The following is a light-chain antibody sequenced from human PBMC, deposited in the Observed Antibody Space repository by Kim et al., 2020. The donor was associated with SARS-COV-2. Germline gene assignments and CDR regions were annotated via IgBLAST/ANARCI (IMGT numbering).Light chain of an antibody. V-gene: IGKV1-12*01. CDR1: QGISSW. J-gene: IGKJ5*01. Sequence: ASGGDGVTITCRASQGISSWLAWCQQKAGKAPKLLVYAASRLHSGVPSRFSDRGCGTDFTLTSSSLRPEDVATYYCQQANSFPISFGQGTRLEIK. CDR3: QQANSFPIS. CDR2: AAS.